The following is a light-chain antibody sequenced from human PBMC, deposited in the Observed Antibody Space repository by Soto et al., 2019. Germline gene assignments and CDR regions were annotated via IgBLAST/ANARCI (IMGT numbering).Light chain of an antibody. Sequence: EIVLTQSPGTLSLSLGERATLSCRASQSITNNYLTWYQQKPGQAPRLLIYLASNRAAGIPDRFNGSGSGADFTLTINRLEPEDFAVYHCQQYGSSPWTFGQGTKVDIQ. V-gene: IGKV3-20*01. J-gene: IGKJ1*01. CDR1: QSITNNY. CDR3: QQYGSSPWT. CDR2: LAS.